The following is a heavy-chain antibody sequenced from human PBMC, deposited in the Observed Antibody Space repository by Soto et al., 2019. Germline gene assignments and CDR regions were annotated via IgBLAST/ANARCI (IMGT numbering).Heavy chain of an antibody. V-gene: IGHV4-38-2*01. CDR2: IYHSGST. CDR3: ARVSYDSSVYYYDYFDY. D-gene: IGHD3-22*01. J-gene: IGHJ4*02. Sequence: SETLSLTCAVSGYSISSGYYGGWIRQPPGKGLEWIGSIYHSGSTYYNPSLKSRVTISVDTSKNQFSLKLSSVTAADTAVFYSARVSYDSSVYYYDYFDYWGQGAMVTVSS. CDR1: GYSISSGYY.